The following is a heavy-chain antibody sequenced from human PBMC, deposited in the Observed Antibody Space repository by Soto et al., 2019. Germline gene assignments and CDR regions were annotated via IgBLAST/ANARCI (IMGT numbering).Heavy chain of an antibody. J-gene: IGHJ6*02. V-gene: IGHV3-33*01. D-gene: IGHD3-10*01. Sequence: QVQLVESGGGVVQPGRSLRLSCAASGITFSNYGMHWVRQAPGKGLEWVAVILNDGSNRYHADSVKDRFTISRDNSKNMLYLQMNSLRAEDTAVYYRARDDEYSGNGMDVWGQGTTVTVS. CDR1: GITFSNYG. CDR3: ARDDEYSGNGMDV. CDR2: ILNDGSNR.